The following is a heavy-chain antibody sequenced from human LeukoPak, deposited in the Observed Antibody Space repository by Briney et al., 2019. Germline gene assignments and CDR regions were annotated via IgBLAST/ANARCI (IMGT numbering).Heavy chain of an antibody. CDR1: GGTFSSYA. J-gene: IGHJ4*02. CDR3: ARVALYDYVAGVDY. D-gene: IGHD3-16*01. Sequence: GASVKVSCKASGGTFSSYAISWVRQAPGQGLEWMGGIIPIFGTANYAQKFQGRVTITADESTSTAYMELSSLRSEDTAVYYCARVALYDYVAGVDYWGQGTLVTVSS. CDR2: IIPIFGTA. V-gene: IGHV1-69*13.